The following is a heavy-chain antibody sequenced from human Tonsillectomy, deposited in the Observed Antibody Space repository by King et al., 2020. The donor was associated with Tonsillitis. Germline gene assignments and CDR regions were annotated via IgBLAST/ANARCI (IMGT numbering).Heavy chain of an antibody. CDR3: AKGGFLQWLGRAFDI. V-gene: IGHV3-9*01. CDR1: GFTFDDYA. Sequence: VQLVESGGGLVQPGRSLRLSCAASGFTFDDYAMHWCRQAPGKGLEWVSGISVNSDSIDDADSVTGRFTISRDNAKNSLYLLMNSLRAEDTALYYCAKGGFLQWLGRAFDIWGQGTMVTVSS. CDR2: ISVNSDSI. D-gene: IGHD3-3*01. J-gene: IGHJ3*02.